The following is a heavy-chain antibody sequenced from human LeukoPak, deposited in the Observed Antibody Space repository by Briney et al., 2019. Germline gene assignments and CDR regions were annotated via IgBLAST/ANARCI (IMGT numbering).Heavy chain of an antibody. Sequence: GESLGLSCAASGFTFNNYAMSWVRQAPGKGLEWVANIKGDGGQTYYVDSVRGRFTISRDNAKNSLYLQMSSLRAEDTAVYYCARIPSYDSGSYYRYLDYWGQGTLVTVSS. CDR1: GFTFNNYA. J-gene: IGHJ4*02. V-gene: IGHV3-7*01. D-gene: IGHD3-10*01. CDR3: ARIPSYDSGSYYRYLDY. CDR2: IKGDGGQT.